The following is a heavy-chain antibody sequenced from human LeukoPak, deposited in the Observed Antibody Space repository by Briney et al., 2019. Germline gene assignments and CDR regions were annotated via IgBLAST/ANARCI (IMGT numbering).Heavy chain of an antibody. V-gene: IGHV1-2*02. CDR1: GYTFTGYY. J-gene: IGHJ4*02. D-gene: IGHD2/OR15-2a*01. Sequence: ASVKVSCKASGYTFTGYYMHWVRQAPGQGLQWMGWINPNSGDTNYAQKFQGRVTMTRDTSINTAYMELSTLRSDDTAVYCCARSFRNWDYWGQGTLVTVSS. CDR3: ARSFRNWDY. CDR2: INPNSGDT.